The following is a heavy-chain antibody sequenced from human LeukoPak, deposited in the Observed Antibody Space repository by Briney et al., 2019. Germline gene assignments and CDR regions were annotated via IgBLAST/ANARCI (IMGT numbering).Heavy chain of an antibody. J-gene: IGHJ4*02. V-gene: IGHV3-21*01. Sequence: GGSLRLSCVASEFTFSAYGMSWVRQAPGTGLEWVSSISGSGSSIHYKESVRGRFTISRDNSGNSIYLQMNSLRAEDTAVYYCARDQRDYGDYWFDYWGQGTLVTVSS. CDR1: EFTFSAYG. CDR2: ISGSGSSI. CDR3: ARDQRDYGDYWFDY. D-gene: IGHD4-17*01.